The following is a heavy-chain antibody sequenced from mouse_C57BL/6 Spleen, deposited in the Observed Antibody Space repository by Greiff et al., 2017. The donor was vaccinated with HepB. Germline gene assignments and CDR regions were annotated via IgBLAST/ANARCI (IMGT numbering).Heavy chain of an antibody. D-gene: IGHD2-2*01. J-gene: IGHJ2*01. CDR1: GYTFTSYW. CDR3: AKSGYMGYYFDY. Sequence: QVQLKQPGAELVKPGASVKLSCKASGYTFTSYWMHWVKQRPGQGLEWIGMIHPNSGSTNYNEKFKSKATLTVDKSSSTAYMQLSSLTSEDSAVYYCAKSGYMGYYFDYWGQGTTLTVSS. CDR2: IHPNSGST. V-gene: IGHV1-64*01.